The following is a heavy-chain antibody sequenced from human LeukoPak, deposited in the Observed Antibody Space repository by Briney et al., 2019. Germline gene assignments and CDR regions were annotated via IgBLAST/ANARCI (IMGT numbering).Heavy chain of an antibody. V-gene: IGHV4-39*01. D-gene: IGHD2-21*02. CDR2: IYYSGNT. CDR1: GGPIKSTNSY. Sequence: SETLSLTCTVSGGPIKSTNSYWVWIRQPPGKGLEWIGTIYYSGNTYYNPSLMSRVTISVDTSKKQFSLKLSSVTAADTALYYCARKYCGGDCYSGVGVFDIWGQGTVVTVSS. CDR3: ARKYCGGDCYSGVGVFDI. J-gene: IGHJ3*02.